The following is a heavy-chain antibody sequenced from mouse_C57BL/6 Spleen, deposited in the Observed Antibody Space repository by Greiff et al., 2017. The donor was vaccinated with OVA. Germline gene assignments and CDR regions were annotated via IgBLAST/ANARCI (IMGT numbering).Heavy chain of an antibody. Sequence: EVKVEESGGGLVQPGGSMKLSCVASGFTFSNYWMNWVRQSPEKGLEWVAQIRLKSDNYATHYAESVKGRFTISRDDSKSSVYLQMNNLRAEDTGIYYCIYYYGSSSYYFDYWGQGTTLTVSS. CDR1: GFTFSNYW. CDR3: IYYYGSSSYYFDY. CDR2: IRLKSDNYAT. J-gene: IGHJ2*01. D-gene: IGHD1-1*01. V-gene: IGHV6-3*01.